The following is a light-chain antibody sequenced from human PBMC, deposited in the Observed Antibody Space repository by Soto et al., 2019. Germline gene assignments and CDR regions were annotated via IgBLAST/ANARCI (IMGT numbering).Light chain of an antibody. V-gene: IGKV2-30*01. Sequence: DVVMTQSPLSLSVTLGQPASISCRSSQGLVYSDGNTFLNWFHQRPGQSPRRLIYQVSNRDSGVPDRFSGSWSGTDYTLTISRVEAEDVGIYYCVQGTHWPWTFGQGTMWEIK. CDR2: QVS. CDR1: QGLVYSDGNTF. CDR3: VQGTHWPWT. J-gene: IGKJ1*01.